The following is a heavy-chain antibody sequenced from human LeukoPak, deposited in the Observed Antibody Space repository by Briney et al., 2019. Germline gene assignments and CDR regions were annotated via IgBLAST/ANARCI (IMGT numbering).Heavy chain of an antibody. V-gene: IGHV3-21*01. D-gene: IGHD6-6*01. J-gene: IGHJ4*02. Sequence: GGSLRLSCAASGFTFSSYSMNWVRQAPGKGLEWVSSIRSSSSYIYYADSVKGRFAISRDNAKNSLYLQMNSLRAEDTAVYYCARAGSSSPLIDYWGQGTLVTVSS. CDR1: GFTFSSYS. CDR3: ARAGSSSPLIDY. CDR2: IRSSSSYI.